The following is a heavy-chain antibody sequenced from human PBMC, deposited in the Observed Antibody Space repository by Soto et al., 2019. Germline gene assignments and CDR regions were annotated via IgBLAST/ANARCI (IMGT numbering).Heavy chain of an antibody. D-gene: IGHD7-27*01. CDR1: GFTFSSYC. CDR2: ISYDGSNK. CDR3: AKDIPPGEAYYYYYGMDV. J-gene: IGHJ6*02. V-gene: IGHV3-30*18. Sequence: PVGSLRLSCAASGFTFSSYCMHWVRQAPGKGLEWVAVISYDGSNKYYADSVKGRFTISRDNSKNTLYLQMNSLRAEDTAVYYCAKDIPPGEAYYYYYGMDVWGQGTTVTVSS.